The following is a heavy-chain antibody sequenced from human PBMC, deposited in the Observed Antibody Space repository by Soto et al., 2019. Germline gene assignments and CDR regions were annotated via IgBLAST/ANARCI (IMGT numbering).Heavy chain of an antibody. Sequence: PWWSLRLSSKASGFSFSDYAMTWVRQAPGKGLEWVSVISGSGDNTFYAASVKGRFAISRDNSKNVLYLQMNSLSADDAAVYFCAKGRAISVYGVDILFDYWGLGTLVTVCS. CDR1: GFSFSDYA. CDR3: AKGRAISVYGVDILFDY. D-gene: IGHD3-3*02. V-gene: IGHV3-23*01. J-gene: IGHJ4*01. CDR2: ISGSGDNT.